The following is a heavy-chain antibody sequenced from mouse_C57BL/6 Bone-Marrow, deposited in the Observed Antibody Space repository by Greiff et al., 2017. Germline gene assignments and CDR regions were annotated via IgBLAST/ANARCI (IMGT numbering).Heavy chain of an antibody. CDR2: IYPGSGST. D-gene: IGHD1-1*01. V-gene: IGHV1-55*01. Sequence: VKLQQPGAELVKPGASVKMSCKASGYTFTSYWITWVKQRPGQGLEWIGDIYPGSGSTNYNEKFMSKATLTVDTSSSTAYMQLSSLTSEDSAVXYGALCGSSPLAYWGQGTLVTVSA. J-gene: IGHJ3*01. CDR1: GYTFTSYW. CDR3: ALCGSSPLAY.